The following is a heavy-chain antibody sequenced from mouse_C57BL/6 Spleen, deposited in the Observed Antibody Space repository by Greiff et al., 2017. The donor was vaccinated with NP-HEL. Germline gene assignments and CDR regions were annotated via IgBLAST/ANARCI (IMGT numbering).Heavy chain of an antibody. J-gene: IGHJ4*01. CDR3: AKNYGTKYYAMDY. CDR1: GFSLTSYG. D-gene: IGHD2-1*01. Sequence: VQLQQSGPGLVQPSQSLSITCTVSGFSLTSYGVHWVRQSPGKGLEWLGVIWRGGSTDYNAAFMSRLSITKDNSKSQVFFKMNSLQADDTAIYYCAKNYGTKYYAMDYWGQGTSVTVSS. CDR2: IWRGGST. V-gene: IGHV2-5*01.